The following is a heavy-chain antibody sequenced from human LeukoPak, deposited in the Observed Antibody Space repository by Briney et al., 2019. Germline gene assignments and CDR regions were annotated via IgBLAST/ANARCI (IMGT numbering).Heavy chain of an antibody. CDR1: GYTFTRYY. CDR3: ARDPFPTVTVYYYYYMDV. D-gene: IGHD4-17*01. J-gene: IGHJ6*03. Sequence: GASVKVSCKASGYTFTRYYMHWVRQAPGQGLVWMGRINPNSGGTNYAQKFQGRVTMTRDTSISTAYMELSRLRSDDTAVYYCARDPFPTVTVYYYYYMDVWGKGTTVTVSS. CDR2: INPNSGGT. V-gene: IGHV1-2*06.